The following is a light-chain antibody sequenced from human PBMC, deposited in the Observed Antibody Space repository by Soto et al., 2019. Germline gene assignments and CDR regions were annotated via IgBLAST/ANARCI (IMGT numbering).Light chain of an antibody. CDR1: QSVSSY. CDR3: QQFSSYPLT. CDR2: DAS. V-gene: IGKV3-11*01. J-gene: IGKJ4*01. Sequence: EIVLTQSPATLSLSPGERATLSCRASQSVSSYLAWYQQKPGQAPRLLLYDASNRATGIPARFSGSGSGTDFTLTISSLEPEDFAVYYCQQFSSYPLTFGGGTKVDNK.